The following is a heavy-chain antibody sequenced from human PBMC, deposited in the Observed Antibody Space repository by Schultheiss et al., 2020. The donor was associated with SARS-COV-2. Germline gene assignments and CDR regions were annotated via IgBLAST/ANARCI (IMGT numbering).Heavy chain of an antibody. Sequence: GGSLRLSCAASGFTFSSYSMNWVRQAPGKGLEWVSYISSSSSTIYYADSVKGRFTISRDNAKNSLYLQMNSLRAEDTAVYYCARERDSSSWYTSFYYGMDVWGQGTTVTVSS. CDR1: GFTFSSYS. V-gene: IGHV3-48*04. CDR3: ARERDSSSWYTSFYYGMDV. CDR2: ISSSSSTI. J-gene: IGHJ6*02. D-gene: IGHD6-13*01.